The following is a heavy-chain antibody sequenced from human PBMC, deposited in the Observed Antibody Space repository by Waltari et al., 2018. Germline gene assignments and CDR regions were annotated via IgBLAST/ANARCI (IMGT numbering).Heavy chain of an antibody. CDR1: VYTFSRYA. Sequence: EVQLVEAGGGLVQHGGSLRLSCAASVYTFSRYAMHWVSQAPGDGLEYVSAIPSNGGSTDYANAVEGRFTISRDNSKNTPYLQMASLRAEDMAVYYCARERHSENYPFFYYSGQGPLVSVSS. J-gene: IGHJ4*02. D-gene: IGHD1-7*01. CDR2: IPSNGGST. CDR3: ARERHSENYPFFYY. V-gene: IGHV3-64*01.